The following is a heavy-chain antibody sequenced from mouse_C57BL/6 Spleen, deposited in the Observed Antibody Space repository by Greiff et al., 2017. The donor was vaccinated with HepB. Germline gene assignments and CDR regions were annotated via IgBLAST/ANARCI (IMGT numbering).Heavy chain of an antibody. D-gene: IGHD1-1*01. V-gene: IGHV5-17*01. CDR2: ISSGSSTI. Sequence: EVHLVESGGGLVKPGGSLKLSCAASGFTFSDYGMHWVRQAPEKGLEWVAYISSGSSTIYYADTVKGRFTISRDNAKNTLFLQMTSLRSEDTAMYYCAWQGPGADYYGSSYDYWGQGTTLTVSS. CDR3: AWQGPGADYYGSSYDY. J-gene: IGHJ2*01. CDR1: GFTFSDYG.